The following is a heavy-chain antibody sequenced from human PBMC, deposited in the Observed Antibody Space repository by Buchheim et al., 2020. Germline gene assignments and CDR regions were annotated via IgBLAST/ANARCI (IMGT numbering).Heavy chain of an antibody. J-gene: IGHJ4*02. Sequence: QVQLVESGGGVVQPGRSLRLSCAASGFTFSSYGMHWVRQAPGKGLEWVAVISYDGSNKYYADSVQGRFPISRDNSKNTLYLQMNSQRAEDTAVYYCARVGSGYYQYYFDYWGQGTL. CDR2: ISYDGSNK. D-gene: IGHD3-22*01. CDR1: GFTFSSYG. V-gene: IGHV3-30*03. CDR3: ARVGSGYYQYYFDY.